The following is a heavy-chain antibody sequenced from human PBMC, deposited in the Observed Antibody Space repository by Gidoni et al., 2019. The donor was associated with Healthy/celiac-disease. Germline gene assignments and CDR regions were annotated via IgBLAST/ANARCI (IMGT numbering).Heavy chain of an antibody. Sequence: HVQRVESGGGVVTPGRSLRLSCAPCGSPFSSCGMRWVRRATGKGQGWVAVISYDGSNKYYADSVKGRFTISRDNSKNTLYLQMNSLRAEDTAVYYCAKESGAAAGTDDYMDIWGKGTTVTVSS. J-gene: IGHJ6*03. D-gene: IGHD6-13*01. CDR1: GSPFSSCG. CDR2: ISYDGSNK. CDR3: AKESGAAAGTDDYMDI. V-gene: IGHV3-30*18.